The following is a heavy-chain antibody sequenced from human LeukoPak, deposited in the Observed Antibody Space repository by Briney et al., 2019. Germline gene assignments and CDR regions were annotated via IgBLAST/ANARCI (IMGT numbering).Heavy chain of an antibody. J-gene: IGHJ4*02. CDR2: INTNTGNP. Sequence: ASVKVSCKASGYTFTSYAMNWVRQAPGQGLEWMGWINTNTGNPTYAQGFTGRFVFSLDTSVSTAYLQISRLKSEDTAVYYCARTKIGSGWSLFLGYWGQGTLVTVSS. V-gene: IGHV7-4-1*02. D-gene: IGHD6-19*01. CDR1: GYTFTSYA. CDR3: ARTKIGSGWSLFLGY.